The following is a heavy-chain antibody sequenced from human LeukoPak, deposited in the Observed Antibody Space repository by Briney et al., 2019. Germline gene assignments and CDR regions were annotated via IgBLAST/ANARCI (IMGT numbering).Heavy chain of an antibody. V-gene: IGHV3-33*08. D-gene: IGHD2-2*01. Sequence: GGSLRLSCAASGFTFSSYAMSWVRQAPGKGLEWVAVIWYDGSNKYYADSVKGRFTISRDNSKNTLYLQMNSLRAEDTAVYYCPRDLDCSSTSCTYYFDYRGQGTLVTVSS. CDR1: GFTFSSYA. CDR3: PRDLDCSSTSCTYYFDY. J-gene: IGHJ4*02. CDR2: IWYDGSNK.